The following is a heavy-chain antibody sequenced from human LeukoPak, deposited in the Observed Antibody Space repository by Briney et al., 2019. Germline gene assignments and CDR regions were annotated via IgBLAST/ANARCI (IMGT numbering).Heavy chain of an antibody. J-gene: IGHJ5*02. Sequence: ASVKVSCKASGYTFTTYGISWVRQAPGQGLEWMGWISGYNGYTNYAQKLQGRVTMTTDTSTSTDYMELRTLRSDDTAVYYCARDYGSGSYYDHNWFDPWGQGTLVTVSS. D-gene: IGHD3-10*01. CDR2: ISGYNGYT. CDR1: GYTFTTYG. CDR3: ARDYGSGSYYDHNWFDP. V-gene: IGHV1-18*01.